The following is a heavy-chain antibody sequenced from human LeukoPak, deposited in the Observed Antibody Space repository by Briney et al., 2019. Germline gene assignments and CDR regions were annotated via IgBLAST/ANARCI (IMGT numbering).Heavy chain of an antibody. CDR3: ARDLDPWTTVTSGHDNY. Sequence: ASVKVSCKASGYTFTSYDINWVRQATGQGLEWMGWMNPNSGNTGYAQKFQGRVTITADESTSTAYMELSSLRSEDTAVYYCARDLDPWTTVTSGHDNYWGEGTLVTVSS. D-gene: IGHD4-11*01. V-gene: IGHV1-8*01. CDR2: MNPNSGNT. J-gene: IGHJ4*02. CDR1: GYTFTSYD.